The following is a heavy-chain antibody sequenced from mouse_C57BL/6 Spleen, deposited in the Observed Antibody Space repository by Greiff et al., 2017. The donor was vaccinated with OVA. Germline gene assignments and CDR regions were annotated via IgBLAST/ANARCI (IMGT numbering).Heavy chain of an antibody. CDR1: GYSITSGYY. CDR2: ISYDGSN. Sequence: ESGPGLVKPSQSLSLTCPVTGYSITSGYYWNWIRQLPGNKLEWMGYISYDGSNNYNSSLKNRISITRDTSKNQFFLQLSSVTTEDTATYYCAREVGLGWYFGVWGTGTTVTVSA. V-gene: IGHV3-6*01. J-gene: IGHJ1*03. D-gene: IGHD1-1*02. CDR3: AREVGLGWYFGV.